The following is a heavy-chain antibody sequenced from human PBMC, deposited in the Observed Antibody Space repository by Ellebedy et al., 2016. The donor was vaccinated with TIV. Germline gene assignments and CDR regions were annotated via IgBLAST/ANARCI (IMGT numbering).Heavy chain of an antibody. CDR1: GYTFT. D-gene: IGHD6-13*01. J-gene: IGHJ6*02. Sequence: AASVKVSCKASGYTFTMHWVRQAPGQGLEWMGIINPSGGSTNYAQKFQGRVTMTRDTSTSTVYMELSSLRSEDTAMYYCARDDPIATAGLYGMDVWGQGTTVTVSS. V-gene: IGHV1-46*01. CDR2: INPSGGST. CDR3: ARDDPIATAGLYGMDV.